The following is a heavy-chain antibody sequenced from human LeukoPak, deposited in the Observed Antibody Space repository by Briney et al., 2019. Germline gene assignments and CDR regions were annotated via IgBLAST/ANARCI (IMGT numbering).Heavy chain of an antibody. J-gene: IGHJ4*02. CDR3: ARPIAAAGLDY. CDR2: ISYDGSNK. V-gene: IGHV3-30-3*01. D-gene: IGHD6-13*01. CDR1: GFTFSSYA. Sequence: GGSLRLSCAASGFTFSSYAMHWVRQAPGKGLGWVAVISYDGSNKYYADSVKGRFTISRDNSKNTLYLQMNSLRAEDTAVYYCARPIAAAGLDYWGQGTLVTVSS.